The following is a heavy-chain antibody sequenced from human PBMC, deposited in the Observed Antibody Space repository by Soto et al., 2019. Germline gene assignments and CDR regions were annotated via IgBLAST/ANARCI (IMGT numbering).Heavy chain of an antibody. CDR1: GFTFSSSA. CDR2: ISTSGVST. CDR3: ASVMCYYVSMGDPERGGRRDV. D-gene: IGHD3-22*01. Sequence: GGSLRLSCAASGFTFSSSAMSWVRQAPGKGLEWVSAISTSGVSTYYADSVKGRFTISRDNSKNTLYLQMNSLRAEDTAVYYCASVMCYYVSMGDPERGGRRDVWGQGTTVTVSS. J-gene: IGHJ6*02. V-gene: IGHV3-23*01.